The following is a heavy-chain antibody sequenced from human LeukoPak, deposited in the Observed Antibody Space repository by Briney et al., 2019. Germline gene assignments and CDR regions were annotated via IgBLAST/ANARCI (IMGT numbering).Heavy chain of an antibody. Sequence: GGSLRLSRAASGFTFSSYAMSWVRQAPGKGLEWVSAISGSGGSTYYADSVKGRFTISRDNSKNTLYLQMNSLRAEDTAVYYCAKDKFGVVIISKFDPWGQGTLVTVSS. CDR3: AKDKFGVVIISKFDP. V-gene: IGHV3-23*01. D-gene: IGHD3-3*01. CDR2: ISGSGGST. CDR1: GFTFSSYA. J-gene: IGHJ5*02.